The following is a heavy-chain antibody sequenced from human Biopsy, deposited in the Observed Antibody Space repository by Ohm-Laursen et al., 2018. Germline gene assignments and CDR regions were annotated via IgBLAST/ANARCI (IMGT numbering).Heavy chain of an antibody. CDR2: INPNTGAT. Sequence: ASVKVSCKASGYTITGYAMHWVRQAPGEGLEWIGLINPNTGATTYAQKFQGRVTMTRDTSISIAYMELSRLRSDDTAVYYCAREGSGGHDFGAGWFGPWGQGTLVTVSS. CDR1: GYTITGYA. D-gene: IGHD5-12*01. CDR3: AREGSGGHDFGAGWFGP. V-gene: IGHV1-2*02. J-gene: IGHJ5*02.